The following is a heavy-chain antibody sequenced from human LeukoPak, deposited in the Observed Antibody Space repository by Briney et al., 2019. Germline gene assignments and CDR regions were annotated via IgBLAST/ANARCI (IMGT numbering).Heavy chain of an antibody. J-gene: IGHJ4*02. CDR2: IYYSGST. CDR1: GGSISSYY. V-gene: IGHV4-59*08. CDR3: ARYGDYRYYFDY. Sequence: PSETLSLTCTVSGGSISSYYWSWIRQPPGKGLEWIGYIYYSGSTNYNPSLKSRVTISVDTSKNQFSLKLSSVTAADTAVYYCARYGDYRYYFDYRGQGTLVTVSS. D-gene: IGHD4-17*01.